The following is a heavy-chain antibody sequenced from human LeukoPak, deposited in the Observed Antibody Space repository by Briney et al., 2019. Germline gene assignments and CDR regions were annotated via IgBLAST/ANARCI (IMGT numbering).Heavy chain of an antibody. CDR3: ARTRTSSTVTAHAFDI. J-gene: IGHJ3*02. Sequence: SETLSLTCTVSGGSISSSPYYWGWIRQPPGKGLEWIGSIYYSGSTHYNPSLKSRVTISVDTSRNQFSLKLSSVTAVDTAVYCCARTRTSSTVTAHAFDIWGQGTMVTVSS. V-gene: IGHV4-39*07. CDR1: GGSISSSPYY. CDR2: IYYSGST. D-gene: IGHD4-17*01.